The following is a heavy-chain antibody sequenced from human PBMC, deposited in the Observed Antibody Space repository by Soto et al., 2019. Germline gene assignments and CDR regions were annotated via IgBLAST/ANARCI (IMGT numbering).Heavy chain of an antibody. V-gene: IGHV1-69*13. CDR1: GGTFSSYA. J-gene: IGHJ3*02. CDR3: AKLRRNGGNDAFDI. D-gene: IGHD2-15*01. CDR2: IIPIFGTA. Sequence: GASVKVSCKASGGTFSSYAISWVRQAPGQGLEWMGGIIPIFGTANDAQKFQGRVTITADESTSTAYMELSRLRSEDTAVYYCAKLRRNGGNDAFDICGQGTMLTVSS.